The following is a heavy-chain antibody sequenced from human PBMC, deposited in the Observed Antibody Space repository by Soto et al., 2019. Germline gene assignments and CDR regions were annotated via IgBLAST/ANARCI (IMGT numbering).Heavy chain of an antibody. CDR1: GFTFSDYG. D-gene: IGHD6-6*01. CDR3: AKEMYPRAVLDSRSPWGDY. V-gene: IGHV3-30*18. CDR2: MSYAGTYK. J-gene: IGHJ4*02. Sequence: QVQLVESGGGVVQPGRSLRLSCAVSGFTFSDYGMHWVRQAPGKGLEWVAVMSYAGTYKYYADSVKGRFTISRDLSGHTLFLQMNSLRLEDTAVYFCAKEMYPRAVLDSRSPWGDYWGQGTLVTVSS.